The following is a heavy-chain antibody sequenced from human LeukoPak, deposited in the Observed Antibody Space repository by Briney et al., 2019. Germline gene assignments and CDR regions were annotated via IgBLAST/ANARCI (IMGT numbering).Heavy chain of an antibody. CDR3: ARVTYYYDSSGYSRLDYYYGMDV. V-gene: IGHV1-18*01. J-gene: IGHJ6*02. CDR1: GYTFTSYG. D-gene: IGHD3-22*01. CDR2: ISAYNGNT. Sequence: ASVKVSCKASGYTFTSYGISWVRQAPGQGLEWMGWISAYNGNTNYAQKLRGRVTMTTDTSTSTAYMELRSLRSDDTAVYYCARVTYYYDSSGYSRLDYYYGMDVWGQGTTVTVPS.